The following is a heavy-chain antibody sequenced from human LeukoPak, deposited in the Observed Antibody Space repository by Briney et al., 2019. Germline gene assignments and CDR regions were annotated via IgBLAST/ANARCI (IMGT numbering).Heavy chain of an antibody. CDR2: IYHGGST. CDR3: AKGEDHGSGTVHFAS. CDR1: GGSISSSNW. V-gene: IGHV4-4*02. D-gene: IGHD3-10*01. Sequence: PSGTLSLTCAVPGGSISSSNWWSWVRQPPGKGLEWIGEIYHGGSTNYNPSLKSRVAMSVDRSRNQFSLQLSSVTAADTAVYYCAKGEDHGSGTVHFASWGQGTLVTVSS. J-gene: IGHJ4*02.